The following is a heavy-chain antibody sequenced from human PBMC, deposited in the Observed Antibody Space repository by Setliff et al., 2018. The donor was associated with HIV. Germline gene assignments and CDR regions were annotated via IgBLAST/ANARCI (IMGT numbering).Heavy chain of an antibody. V-gene: IGHV1-2*06. CDR2: INPNSGGT. CDR3: ATKVYCTNGVCLDAFDL. Sequence: ASVKVSCKASGYIFSSYGISWVRQAPGQGLEWMGRINPNSGGTNHAQKFQGRVTMTRDTSSSTAYMELSRLRSDDTAVYYCATKVYCTNGVCLDAFDLWGQGTMVTVSS. CDR1: GYIFSSYG. D-gene: IGHD2-8*01. J-gene: IGHJ3*01.